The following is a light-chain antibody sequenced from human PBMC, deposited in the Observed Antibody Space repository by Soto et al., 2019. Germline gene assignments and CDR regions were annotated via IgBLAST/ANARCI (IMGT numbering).Light chain of an antibody. V-gene: IGKV3-15*01. CDR2: RAS. J-gene: IGKJ5*01. CDR3: QQYNKWPIT. CDR1: QSVGSL. Sequence: EIVLTQSPATLSVSPGEGATLSCRASQSVGSLLAWYQQKPGQAPRLLIYRASSRATGISGSFSGSGSGTEFTLTITSLQSEDFGVYYCQQYNKWPITVGQGTRLEIK.